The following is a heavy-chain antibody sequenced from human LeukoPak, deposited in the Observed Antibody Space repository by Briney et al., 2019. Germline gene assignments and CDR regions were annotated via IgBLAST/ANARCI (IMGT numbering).Heavy chain of an antibody. D-gene: IGHD2-2*01. V-gene: IGHV3-30*02. J-gene: IGHJ4*02. Sequence: GGSLRLSCAASGFTFSTYSMNWVRQAPGKGLEWVAFIRYDGSNKYYADSVKGRFTISRDNSKNTLYLQMNSLRAEDTAVYYCAKDQRPARRLVGDYWGQGTLVTVSS. CDR1: GFTFSTYS. CDR2: IRYDGSNK. CDR3: AKDQRPARRLVGDY.